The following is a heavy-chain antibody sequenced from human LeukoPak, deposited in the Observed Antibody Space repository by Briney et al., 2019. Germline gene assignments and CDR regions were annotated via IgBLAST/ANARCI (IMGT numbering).Heavy chain of an antibody. CDR3: ARARLEWLTLYSYYYMDV. CDR2: IYSGGST. CDR1: GFTLSSNY. D-gene: IGHD3-3*01. Sequence: PGGSLRLSCAASGFTLSSNYMSWVRQAPGKGLEWVSVIYSGGSTYYSDSVKGRFTISRDNSKNTLYLQMTSLRAEDTAVYYCARARLEWLTLYSYYYMDVWGKGTTVTVSS. J-gene: IGHJ6*03. V-gene: IGHV3-53*01.